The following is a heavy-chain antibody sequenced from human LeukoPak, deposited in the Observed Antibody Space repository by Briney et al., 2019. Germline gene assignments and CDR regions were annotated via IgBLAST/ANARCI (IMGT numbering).Heavy chain of an antibody. D-gene: IGHD5-24*01. CDR3: ARISRATKRWLPKLSGYDDAFDI. Sequence: PGGSLRLSCEASGFTFSAYAMTWVRQAPGKGLEWVAVIWYDGSNKYYADSVKGRFTISRDNSKNTLYLQMNSLRAEDTAVYYCARISRATKRWLPKLSGYDDAFDIWGQGTMVTVSS. V-gene: IGHV3-33*08. CDR2: IWYDGSNK. J-gene: IGHJ3*02. CDR1: GFTFSAYA.